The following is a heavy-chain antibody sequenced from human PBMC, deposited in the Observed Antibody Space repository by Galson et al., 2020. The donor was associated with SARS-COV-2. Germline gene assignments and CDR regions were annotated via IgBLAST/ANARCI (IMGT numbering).Heavy chain of an antibody. V-gene: IGHV1-18*04. D-gene: IGHD3-16*01. CDR3: ARDMIAFGGFDDVLDI. J-gene: IGHJ3*02. Sequence: ASVKVSCKASGYTFVNYGFNWVRQAPGQGLEWMGWISSYNDNSIYAQKLQGRITMTTDTSTSTAYMELRNLRSDDTAVYYCARDMIAFGGFDDVLDIWGQGTMVTVSS. CDR2: ISSYNDNS. CDR1: GYTFVNYG.